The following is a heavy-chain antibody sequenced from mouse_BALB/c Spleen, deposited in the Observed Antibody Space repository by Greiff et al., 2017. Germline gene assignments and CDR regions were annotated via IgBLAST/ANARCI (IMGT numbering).Heavy chain of an antibody. V-gene: IGHV5-12-1*01. CDR3: ARPDYYGSLDY. J-gene: IGHJ2*01. CDR2: ISSGGGST. CDR1: GFAFSSYD. Sequence: EVKLMESGGGLVKPGGSLKLSCAASGFAFSSYDMSWVRQTPEKRLEWVAYISSGGGSTYYPDTVKGRFTISRDNAKNTLYLQMSSLKSEDTAMYYCARPDYYGSLDYWGQGTTLTVSS. D-gene: IGHD1-1*01.